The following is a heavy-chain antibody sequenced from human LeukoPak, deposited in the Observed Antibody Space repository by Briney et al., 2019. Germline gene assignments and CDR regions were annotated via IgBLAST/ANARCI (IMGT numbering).Heavy chain of an antibody. Sequence: SETRSLTCAVYGGSFSGYYWSWIRQPPGKGLEWIGEINHSGSTNYNPSLKSRVTISVDTSKNQFSLKLSSVTAADTAVYYCARGVGYSGRRLFDYWGQGTLVTISS. D-gene: IGHD1-26*01. CDR2: INHSGST. CDR3: ARGVGYSGRRLFDY. CDR1: GGSFSGYY. J-gene: IGHJ4*02. V-gene: IGHV4-34*01.